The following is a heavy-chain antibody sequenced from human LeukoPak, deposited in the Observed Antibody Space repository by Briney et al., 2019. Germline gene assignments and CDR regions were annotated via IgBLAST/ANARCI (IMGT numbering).Heavy chain of an antibody. CDR3: AKDRGLWGSYRYPTIFDY. D-gene: IGHD3-16*02. CDR1: GFTFSSYA. V-gene: IGHV3-23*01. J-gene: IGHJ4*01. CDR2: LSASGGTT. Sequence: GGSLRLSCVSSGFTFSSYAMSWVRQAPGKGLECVSPLSASGGTTYYADSVKGRFTISRDNSKNTLYLQTTSLRAEDTAVYYCAKDRGLWGSYRYPTIFDYWGHGALVTVSS.